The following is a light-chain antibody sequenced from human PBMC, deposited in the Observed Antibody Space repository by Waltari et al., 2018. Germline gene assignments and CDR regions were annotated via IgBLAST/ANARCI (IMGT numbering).Light chain of an antibody. CDR1: ISTLGTNY. Sequence: QSVLTQPPSASGTPGQRVTISCSGSISTLGTNYVSWYQQFPGTAPKLLIQRNNQRPSGVPDRFSGSKSGTSASLAISGLRSEDEADYYCASWDDSLSVGVFGGGTKLTVL. CDR2: RNN. V-gene: IGLV1-47*01. CDR3: ASWDDSLSVGV. J-gene: IGLJ3*02.